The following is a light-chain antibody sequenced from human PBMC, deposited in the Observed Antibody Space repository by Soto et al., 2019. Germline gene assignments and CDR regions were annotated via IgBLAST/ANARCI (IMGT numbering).Light chain of an antibody. CDR1: KSVENY. J-gene: IGKJ4*01. V-gene: IGKV3-11*01. CDR3: HQRYIWPPLT. Sequence: EIVLTQSPATLSLSPGEGTTLSCRTSKSVENYLAWFQQKRGQAPRLLIYDTSNRAAGIPDRFSGSGSGTDFTLTISSLEPEDFAVYYCHQRYIWPPLTFGGGTKVEIK. CDR2: DTS.